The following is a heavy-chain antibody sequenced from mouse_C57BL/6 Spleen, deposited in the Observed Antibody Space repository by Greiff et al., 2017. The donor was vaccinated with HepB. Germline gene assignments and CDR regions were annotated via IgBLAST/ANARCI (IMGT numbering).Heavy chain of an antibody. J-gene: IGHJ4*01. V-gene: IGHV1-55*01. Sequence: QVQLQQPGAELVKPGASVKMSCKASGYTFTSYWITWVKQRPGQGLEWIGDIYPGSGSTNYNEKFKSKATLTVDTSSSTAYMQLSSLTSEDSAVYYCASSDDGYWYYAMDYWGQGTSVTVSS. D-gene: IGHD2-3*01. CDR2: IYPGSGST. CDR1: GYTFTSYW. CDR3: ASSDDGYWYYAMDY.